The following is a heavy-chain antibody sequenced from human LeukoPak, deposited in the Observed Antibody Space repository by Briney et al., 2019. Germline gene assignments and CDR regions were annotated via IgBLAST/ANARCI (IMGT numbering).Heavy chain of an antibody. V-gene: IGHV3-23*01. Sequence: GGSLRLSCAASGFTFSSYAMSWVRQARAKGLEWVSGISTSGGSTYYADSVKGRFTISRDNSKNTLYLQTHSLRVEDTALYYCPLAGVSGRTYWGQGTLVTVSS. J-gene: IGHJ4*02. CDR2: ISTSGGST. CDR1: GFTFSSYA. D-gene: IGHD3-10*01. CDR3: PLAGVSGRTY.